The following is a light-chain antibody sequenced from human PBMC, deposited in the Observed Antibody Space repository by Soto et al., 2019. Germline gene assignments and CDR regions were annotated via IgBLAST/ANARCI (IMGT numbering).Light chain of an antibody. CDR3: SSYTSSSTLVHV. Sequence: QSVLTQPPSASGTPGQRVTISCSGSSSNIGSNTVNWYQQLPGTAPKLLIYSNNQRPSGVPDRFSGSKSGTSASLAISGLQSEDEADYYCSSYTSSSTLVHVFGTGTKVTVL. J-gene: IGLJ1*01. CDR2: SNN. CDR1: SSNIGSNT. V-gene: IGLV1-44*01.